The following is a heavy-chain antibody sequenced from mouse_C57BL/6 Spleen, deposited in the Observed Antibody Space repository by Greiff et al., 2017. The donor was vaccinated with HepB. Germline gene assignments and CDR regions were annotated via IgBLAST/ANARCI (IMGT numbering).Heavy chain of an antibody. Sequence: EVHLVESEGGLVQPGSSMKLSCTASGFTFSDYYMAWVRQVPEKGLEWVANINYDGSSTYYLDSLKSRFIISRDNAKNILYLQMSSLKSEDTATYYCARERDGYYFYWYFDVWGTGTTVTVSS. J-gene: IGHJ1*03. CDR1: GFTFSDYY. CDR3: ARERDGYYFYWYFDV. V-gene: IGHV5-16*01. D-gene: IGHD2-3*01. CDR2: INYDGSST.